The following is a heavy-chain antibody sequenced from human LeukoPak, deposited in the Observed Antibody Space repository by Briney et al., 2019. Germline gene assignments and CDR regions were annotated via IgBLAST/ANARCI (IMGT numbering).Heavy chain of an antibody. CDR1: GYTFTRYY. J-gene: IGHJ4*02. CDR3: ARDGDYYDSSGSLDY. Sequence: ASVKVSCKASGYTFTRYYIQWVRQAPGQGLEWMGIINPSGGSTSYAQKFEGGVTMTRDTSTSTVYMELSSLRSEDTAVYYCARDGDYYDSSGSLDYWGQGTLVTVSS. D-gene: IGHD3-22*01. CDR2: INPSGGST. V-gene: IGHV1-46*01.